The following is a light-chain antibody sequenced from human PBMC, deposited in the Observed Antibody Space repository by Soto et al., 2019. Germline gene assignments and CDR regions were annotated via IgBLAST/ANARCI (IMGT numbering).Light chain of an antibody. CDR1: SGSIASNY. CDR2: EDN. V-gene: IGLV6-57*04. CDR3: QSYDSSNPHVV. Sequence: NFMLTQPHSVSESPGKTVTISCTRSSGSIASNYVQWYQQRPGSAPTTVIYEDNQSPSGVPDRFSGSIDSSSNSASLTISGLKTEDEADYYCQSYDSSNPHVVFGGRTKLTVL. J-gene: IGLJ2*01.